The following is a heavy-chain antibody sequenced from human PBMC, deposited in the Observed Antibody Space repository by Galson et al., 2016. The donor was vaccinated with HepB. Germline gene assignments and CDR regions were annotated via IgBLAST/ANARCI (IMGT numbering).Heavy chain of an antibody. Sequence: SLRLSCAVSGFSFSDYAMSWVRQAPGKGLEWVSTIAGGSGSPNYADSVKGRFTISRDNSKNTLNLQMNSLRAEDTAVYYCAKVATPNRNYENWFDSWGQGTLVTVST. CDR3: AKVATPNRNYENWFDS. CDR2: IAGGSGSP. V-gene: IGHV3-23*01. CDR1: GFSFSDYA. D-gene: IGHD1-7*01. J-gene: IGHJ5*01.